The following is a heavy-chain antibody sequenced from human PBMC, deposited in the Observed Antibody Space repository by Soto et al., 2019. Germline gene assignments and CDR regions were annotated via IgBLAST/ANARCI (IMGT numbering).Heavy chain of an antibody. Sequence: EVQLVESGGGLVQRGGSLRLSCVDSGFTFSSYWMSWVRQAPVKGLEWVGNIKQDGSEENYVDSVKGRFTISRDNAKNSMYLQMNSLRAEDTAVYYCARIASSGRGWDVWGQGTTVVVSS. J-gene: IGHJ6*02. CDR1: GFTFSSYW. V-gene: IGHV3-7*01. D-gene: IGHD3-10*01. CDR3: ARIASSGRGWDV. CDR2: IKQDGSEE.